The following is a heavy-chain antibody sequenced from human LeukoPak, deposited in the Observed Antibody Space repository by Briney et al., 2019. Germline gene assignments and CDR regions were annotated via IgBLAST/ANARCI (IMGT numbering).Heavy chain of an antibody. CDR1: GYTVTSYD. Sequence: ASVKVSRKSSGYTVTSYDINWVRQATAPGLEWVGWMHPNSGNTGYAQKFQGRVTMTRNTSISTAYMELSSLRSEDTAVYYCARGPRYSSSWYVNWFDPWGQGTLVTVSP. J-gene: IGHJ5*02. CDR3: ARGPRYSSSWYVNWFDP. CDR2: MHPNSGNT. V-gene: IGHV1-8*01. D-gene: IGHD6-13*01.